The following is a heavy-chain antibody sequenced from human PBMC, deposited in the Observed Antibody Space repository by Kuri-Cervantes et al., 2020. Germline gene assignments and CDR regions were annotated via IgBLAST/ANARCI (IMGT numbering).Heavy chain of an antibody. Sequence: ETLSLTCTVSGGSISSYFWSWVRQAPGKGLEWVSYISSSSSTIYYADSVKGRFTISRDNAKNSLYLQMNSLRDEDTAVYYCARDGIAVADPYYFDYWGQGTLVTVSS. CDR3: ARDGIAVADPYYFDY. J-gene: IGHJ4*02. CDR2: ISSSSSTI. D-gene: IGHD6-19*01. V-gene: IGHV3-48*02. CDR1: GGSISSYF.